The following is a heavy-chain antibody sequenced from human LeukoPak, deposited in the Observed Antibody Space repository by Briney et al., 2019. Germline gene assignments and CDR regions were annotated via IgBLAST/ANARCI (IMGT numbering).Heavy chain of an antibody. Sequence: PSETLSLTCAVYGGSFSGYYWSWIRQPPGKGLEWIGEINHSGSTNYNPSLKSRVTISVDTSKNQFSLKLSSVTAADTAVYYCARGGFWLRRGWFDPWGQGTLVTVSS. V-gene: IGHV4-34*01. CDR1: GGSFSGYY. D-gene: IGHD3-9*01. CDR3: ARGGFWLRRGWFDP. J-gene: IGHJ5*02. CDR2: INHSGST.